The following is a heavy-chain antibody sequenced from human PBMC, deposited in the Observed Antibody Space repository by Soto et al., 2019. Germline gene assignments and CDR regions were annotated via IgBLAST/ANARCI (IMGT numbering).Heavy chain of an antibody. CDR2: IDGSGGST. CDR3: AKSTVVVAAKLHGYYYYGMDV. D-gene: IGHD2-15*01. CDR1: GFTFRSYA. Sequence: GGSLRLSCAASGFTFRSYAMNWVRQAPGKGLEWVSAIDGSGGSTYYADSVKGRFTISRDNSKNTVYLQMNSLRAEDTAVYYCAKSTVVVAAKLHGYYYYGMDVWGQGTTVT. V-gene: IGHV3-23*01. J-gene: IGHJ6*02.